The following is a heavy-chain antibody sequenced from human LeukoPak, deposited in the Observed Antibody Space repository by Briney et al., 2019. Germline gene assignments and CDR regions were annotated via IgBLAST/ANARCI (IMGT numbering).Heavy chain of an antibody. CDR1: GGSISIYY. Sequence: AETLSLTCSVSGGSISIYYWSWIRQPPGKELEWIGYVYNSGSTDYNPSLKSRVTISVDTSKNQFSLKLSSVTAADTAVYYCAAVAGTVDYWGQGTLVTVSS. CDR3: AAVAGTVDY. V-gene: IGHV4-59*12. CDR2: VYNSGST. J-gene: IGHJ4*02. D-gene: IGHD6-19*01.